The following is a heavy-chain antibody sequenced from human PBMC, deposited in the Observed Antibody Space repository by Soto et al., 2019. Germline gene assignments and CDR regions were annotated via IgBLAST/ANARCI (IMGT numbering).Heavy chain of an antibody. CDR2: IFYTGTT. D-gene: IGHD2-2*01. J-gene: IGHJ5*02. CDR3: ARLVVVAPVANA. CDR1: GGSISYNSYY. Sequence: SETLSLTCSVSGGSISYNSYYWGWIRQPPGKGLEWVGGIFYTGTTYYSPSLKDRVTISVDTSKNSFSLNLTSVTAADTAVYFCARLVVVAPVANAWGQGTLVTSPQ. V-gene: IGHV4-39*02.